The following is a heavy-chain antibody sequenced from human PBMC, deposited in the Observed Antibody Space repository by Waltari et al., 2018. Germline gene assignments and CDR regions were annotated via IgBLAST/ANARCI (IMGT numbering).Heavy chain of an antibody. CDR1: GGSISSGDHY. CDR2: IYSSGST. CDR3: ARVVSTDDAFDI. J-gene: IGHJ3*02. V-gene: IGHV4-30-4*01. D-gene: IGHD2-15*01. Sequence: HVQLHESGTGLVKPSQTLSLSCTVSGGSISSGDHYWRWFRQPPGKGLELIGYIYSSGSTYYNPSLKSRVTISVDTSKNQFSLKLSSVTAADTAVYYCARVVSTDDAFDIWGQGTMVTVSS.